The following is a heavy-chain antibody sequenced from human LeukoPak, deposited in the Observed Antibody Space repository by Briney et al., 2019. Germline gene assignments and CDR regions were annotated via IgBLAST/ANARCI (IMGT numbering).Heavy chain of an antibody. Sequence: KPSETLSLTCTVSGGSIRSYYWNWIRQPPGKGLEWIGYIYYSGNTNYNPSLKSRVTISVDTSKNQFSLKLSSVTAADTAVYYCATDNSYGSVSYYTWGQGTLVTVSS. CDR1: GGSIRSYY. D-gene: IGHD3-10*01. CDR2: IYYSGNT. CDR3: ATDNSYGSVSYYT. V-gene: IGHV4-59*01. J-gene: IGHJ4*02.